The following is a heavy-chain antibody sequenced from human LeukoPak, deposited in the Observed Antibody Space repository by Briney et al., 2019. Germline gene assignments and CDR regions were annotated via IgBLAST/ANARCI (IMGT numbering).Heavy chain of an antibody. CDR1: GGSISSSSHS. Sequence: SETLSLTCTVSGGSISSSSHSWGWIRQPPGKGLEWTGIIYNTGRTYYNPSLESRLTISVDTSKNQFSLKLTSVTAADTAIYYCAQSLGSGNWIGNWFDPWGQGTLVTVSA. CDR3: AQSLGSGNWIGNWFDP. D-gene: IGHD1-1*01. CDR2: IYNTGRT. V-gene: IGHV4-39*01. J-gene: IGHJ5*02.